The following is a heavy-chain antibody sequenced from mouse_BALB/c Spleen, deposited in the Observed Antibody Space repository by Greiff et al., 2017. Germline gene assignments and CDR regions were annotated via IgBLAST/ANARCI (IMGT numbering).Heavy chain of an antibody. CDR3: AKWATFYYAMDY. J-gene: IGHJ4*01. D-gene: IGHD4-1*02. Sequence: VQLQQSGAELMKPGASVKISCKATGYTFSSYWIEWVKQRPGHGLEWIGEILPGSGSTNYNEKFKGKATFTADTSSNTAYMQLSSLTSEDSAVYNCAKWATFYYAMDYWGQGTSVTGSS. CDR2: ILPGSGST. V-gene: IGHV1-9*01. CDR1: GYTFSSYW.